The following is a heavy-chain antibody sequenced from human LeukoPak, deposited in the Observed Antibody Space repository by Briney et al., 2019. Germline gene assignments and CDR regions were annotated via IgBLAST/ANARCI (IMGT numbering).Heavy chain of an antibody. D-gene: IGHD2-2*01. CDR3: VRESYCSSTSCYFDY. CDR1: GGSISSGGYY. J-gene: IGHJ4*02. Sequence: SQTLSLTCTVSGGSISSGGYYCSWIRQPPGKGLEWIGSIYYSGSTYYNPSLKSRVTISVDTSKNQFSLKLSSVTAADTAVYYCVRESYCSSTSCYFDYWGQGTLVTVSS. CDR2: IYYSGST. V-gene: IGHV4-39*01.